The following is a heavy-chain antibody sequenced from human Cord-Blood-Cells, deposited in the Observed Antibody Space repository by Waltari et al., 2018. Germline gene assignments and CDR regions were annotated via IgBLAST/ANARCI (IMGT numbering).Heavy chain of an antibody. Sequence: EVQLVESGGGLVQPGGSLRLSCSASGFPFSTYARHWVRQAPGKGLEYVSAISSNGGSTYYADSVKGRFTISRDNSKNTLYLQMSSLRAEDTAVYYCVKGPREIPTLWGRGTLVTVSS. V-gene: IGHV3-64D*09. J-gene: IGHJ2*01. D-gene: IGHD2-2*02. CDR3: VKGPREIPTL. CDR2: ISSNGGST. CDR1: GFPFSTYA.